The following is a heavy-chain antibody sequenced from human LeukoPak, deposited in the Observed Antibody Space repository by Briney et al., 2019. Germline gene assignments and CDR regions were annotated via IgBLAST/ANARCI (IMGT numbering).Heavy chain of an antibody. Sequence: PGGSLRLSCAASGFTFDDYAMHWVRQAPGKGLEWVSGISWNSGSIGYADSVKGRFTISRDNAKNSLYLQMNSLRAEDTAVYYCAKGVDFWSGYRLDYWGQGTLVTVSS. CDR3: AKGVDFWSGYRLDY. CDR1: GFTFDDYA. J-gene: IGHJ4*02. D-gene: IGHD3-3*01. V-gene: IGHV3-9*01. CDR2: ISWNSGSI.